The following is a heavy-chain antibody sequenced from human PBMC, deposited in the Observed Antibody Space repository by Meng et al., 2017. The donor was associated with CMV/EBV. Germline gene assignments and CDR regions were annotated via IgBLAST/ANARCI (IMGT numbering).Heavy chain of an antibody. V-gene: IGHV1-69*05. Sequence: SVKVSCKASPYTFIDHHMHWVRQAPGQGLEWMGWIIPIFGTANYAQKFQGRVTITTDESTSTAYMELSSLRSEDTAVYYCARQVPEFFGKDYYYYGMDVWGQGTTVTVSS. CDR3: ARQVPEFFGKDYYYYGMDV. J-gene: IGHJ6*02. CDR1: PYTFIDHH. D-gene: IGHD1-14*01. CDR2: IIPIFGTA.